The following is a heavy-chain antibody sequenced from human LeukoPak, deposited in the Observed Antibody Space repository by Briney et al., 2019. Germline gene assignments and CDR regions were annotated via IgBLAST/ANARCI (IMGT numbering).Heavy chain of an antibody. J-gene: IGHJ4*02. CDR3: AKDLAVADKGPIDY. CDR2: INSNGRST. D-gene: IGHD6-19*01. Sequence: GGSLRLSCSASGFTFSAYAMHWVRQAPGKGLEYVSAINSNGRSTYYADSVKGRFTISRDNAKNTVYLQMSSLRAEDTAVYYCAKDLAVADKGPIDYWGQGTLVTVSS. CDR1: GFTFSAYA. V-gene: IGHV3-64D*09.